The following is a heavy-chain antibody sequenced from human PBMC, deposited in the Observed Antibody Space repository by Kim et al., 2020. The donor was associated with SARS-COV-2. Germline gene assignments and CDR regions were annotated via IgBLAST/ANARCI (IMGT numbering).Heavy chain of an antibody. Sequence: GGSLRLSCAASGFTFSSYSMNWVRQAPGKGLEWVSSISSSSSYIYYADSVKGRFTISRDNAKNSLYLQMNSLRAEDTAVYYCARVSASSGWYFDYWGQGTLVTVSS. J-gene: IGHJ4*02. CDR3: ARVSASSGWYFDY. V-gene: IGHV3-21*04. CDR2: ISSSSSYI. CDR1: GFTFSSYS. D-gene: IGHD6-19*01.